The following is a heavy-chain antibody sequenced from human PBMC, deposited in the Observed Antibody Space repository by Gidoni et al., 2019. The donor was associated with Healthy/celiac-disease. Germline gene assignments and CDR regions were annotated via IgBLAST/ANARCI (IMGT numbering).Heavy chain of an antibody. CDR2: ISSNGGST. D-gene: IGHD2-15*01. V-gene: IGHV3-64D*08. CDR3: VKGSRPRLGYCSGGSCSPTGE. J-gene: IGHJ4*02. Sequence: EVQLVESGGGLVQPGGSLRLSCSASGFTFSSYAMHWVRQAPGKGLEYVSAISSNGGSTYYADSVKGRFTISRDNSKNTLYLQMSSLRAEDTAVYYCVKGSRPRLGYCSGGSCSPTGEWGQGTLVTVSS. CDR1: GFTFSSYA.